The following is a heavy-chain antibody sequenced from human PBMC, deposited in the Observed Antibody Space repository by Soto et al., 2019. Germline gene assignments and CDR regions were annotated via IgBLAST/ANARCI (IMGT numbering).Heavy chain of an antibody. D-gene: IGHD3-22*01. J-gene: IGHJ4*02. V-gene: IGHV3-30*03. CDR2: ISHGGNNK. CDR1: GFAFSSYG. CDR3: AEGSSGYYYPPLDY. Sequence: QVQLVESGGGVVQPGRSLRLSCAASGFAFSSYGMHWVRQAPGKGLEWVAVISHGGNNKNYAVSVKGRFTTSRDNPKNSVYLQMNSLRAEDTAVYSCAEGSSGYYYPPLDYWGQGTLVTVSS.